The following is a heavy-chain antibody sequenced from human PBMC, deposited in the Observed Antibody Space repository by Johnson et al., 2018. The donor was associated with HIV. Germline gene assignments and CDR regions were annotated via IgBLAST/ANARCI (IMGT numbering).Heavy chain of an antibody. CDR3: ARWEVLADAFDV. V-gene: IGHV3-66*02. CDR2: IYSGGST. CDR1: GFTVSSNY. J-gene: IGHJ3*01. Sequence: EVKLVESGGGVVQPGRSLRLSCAASGFTVSSNYMSWVRQAPGKGLEWVSVIYSGGSTYDADSVKGRFTISRDNSKNTLYLQMHSLRIEDTAVYYCARWEVLADAFDVWGRGTLVTVSS. D-gene: IGHD1-26*01.